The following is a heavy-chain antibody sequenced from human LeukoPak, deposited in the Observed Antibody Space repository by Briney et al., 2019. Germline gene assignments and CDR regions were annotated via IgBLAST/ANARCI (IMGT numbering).Heavy chain of an antibody. Sequence: ASETLSLTCAVYGGSFSGYYWSWIRQPPGKGLEWIGEINHSGSTNYNPSLKSRVTISVDTSKNQFSLKLSSATAADTAVYYCARRQLVRSGVDYWGQGTLVTVSS. CDR2: INHSGST. CDR3: ARRQLVRSGVDY. J-gene: IGHJ4*02. D-gene: IGHD6-13*01. CDR1: GGSFSGYY. V-gene: IGHV4-34*01.